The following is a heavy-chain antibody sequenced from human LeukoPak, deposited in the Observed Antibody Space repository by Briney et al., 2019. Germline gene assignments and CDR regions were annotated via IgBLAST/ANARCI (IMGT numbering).Heavy chain of an antibody. Sequence: AASVKVSCKASGGTFSSYAISWVRQAPGQGLEWMGWISAYNGNTNYAQKLQGRVTMTTDTSTSTAYMELRSLRSDDTAVYYCARIITNDIVVVPAAMGGDYWGQGTLVTVSS. J-gene: IGHJ4*02. CDR1: GGTFSSYA. CDR2: ISAYNGNT. CDR3: ARIITNDIVVVPAAMGGDY. D-gene: IGHD2-2*01. V-gene: IGHV1-18*01.